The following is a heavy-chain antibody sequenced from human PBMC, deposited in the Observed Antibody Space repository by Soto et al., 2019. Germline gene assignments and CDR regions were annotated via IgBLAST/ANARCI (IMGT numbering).Heavy chain of an antibody. CDR2: IWYEGSNK. CDR1: GFTFSSYG. CDR3: ARDSCSSTSCYTIFPSLDY. Sequence: PGGSLRLSCAASGFTFSSYGMHWVRQAPGKGLEWVAVIWYEGSNKYYADSVKGRFTISRDNSKNTLYLQMNSLRAEDTAVYYCARDSCSSTSCYTIFPSLDYWGQGTLVTVSS. V-gene: IGHV3-33*01. J-gene: IGHJ4*02. D-gene: IGHD2-2*02.